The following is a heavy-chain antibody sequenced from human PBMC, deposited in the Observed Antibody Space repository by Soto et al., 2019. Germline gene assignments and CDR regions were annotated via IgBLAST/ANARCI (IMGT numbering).Heavy chain of an antibody. J-gene: IGHJ6*02. V-gene: IGHV1-3*01. D-gene: IGHD7-27*01. CDR1: GYTYTSYT. CDR3: ATTTGDRYYYGMDV. CDR2: INAGNGNT. Sequence: ASVKVSCKASGYTYTSYTMRWVRQAPGQRLEWMGWINAGNGNTKHSQKFQGRVTITRGTSANTAYMELSSLRSEDTAVYFCATTTGDRYYYGMDVWGQGTTVTVSS.